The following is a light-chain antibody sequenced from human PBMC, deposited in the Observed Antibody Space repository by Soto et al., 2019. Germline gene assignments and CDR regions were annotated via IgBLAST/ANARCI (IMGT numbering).Light chain of an antibody. J-gene: IGKJ5*01. CDR3: QQRNIGPPVT. CDR2: GAF. V-gene: IGKV3-11*01. CDR1: QSVINNY. Sequence: EIVMTQSPATLSVSPGEGATLSCRASQSVINNYLAWYQQKPGQAPRLLIYGAFNRATGIPAGFSGSGYGTDFTLTISSLEPEDFAVYYCQQRNIGPPVTVGQGTRLEIK.